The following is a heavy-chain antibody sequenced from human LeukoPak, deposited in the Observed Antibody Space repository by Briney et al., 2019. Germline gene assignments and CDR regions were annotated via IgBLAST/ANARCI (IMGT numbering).Heavy chain of an antibody. Sequence: PGGPLTLSCAVSGLTFSAFSMNWLRQAPGKGLEWLSSISSSRRYIHYADSVKGRLTISRDNAKKSVFLQMNSLRAEDTGVYYCAKVLIADSYYDGTGAHDGFDMWGQGTMVTVSS. CDR3: AKVLIADSYYDGTGAHDGFDM. V-gene: IGHV3-21*01. CDR1: GLTFSAFS. CDR2: ISSSRRYI. J-gene: IGHJ3*02. D-gene: IGHD3-22*01.